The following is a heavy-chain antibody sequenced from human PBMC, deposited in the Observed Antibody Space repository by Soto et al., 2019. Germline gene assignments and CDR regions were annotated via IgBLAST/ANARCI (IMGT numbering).Heavy chain of an antibody. J-gene: IGHJ4*02. CDR1: GGSISSSSYY. CDR3: ASYSSGWYAY. Sequence: LSLTCTVSGGSISSSSYYWGWIRQPPGKGLEWIGSIYYSGSTYYNPSLKSRVTISVDTSKNQFSLKLSSVTAADTAGYYCASYSSGWYAYWGQGTLVTVSS. V-gene: IGHV4-39*01. D-gene: IGHD6-19*01. CDR2: IYYSGST.